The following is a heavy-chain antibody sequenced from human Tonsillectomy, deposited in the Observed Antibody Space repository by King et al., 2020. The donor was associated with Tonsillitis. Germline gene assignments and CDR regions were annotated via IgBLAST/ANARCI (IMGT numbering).Heavy chain of an antibody. D-gene: IGHD2-21*01. CDR3: ARVGSHMGIGFNDAFDM. V-gene: IGHV1-69*01. J-gene: IGHJ3*02. CDR2: IIPIFGASNSA. CDR1: GGTFSTNA. Sequence: VQLVESGAEVKKPGSSVKVSCKASGGTFSTNAISWVRQAPGQGLEWMGGIIPIFGASNSADYAQKFQGRVTMTADESTSTAYLELSSLRSEDTAVYYCARVGSHMGIGFNDAFDMWGQGTLVTVSS.